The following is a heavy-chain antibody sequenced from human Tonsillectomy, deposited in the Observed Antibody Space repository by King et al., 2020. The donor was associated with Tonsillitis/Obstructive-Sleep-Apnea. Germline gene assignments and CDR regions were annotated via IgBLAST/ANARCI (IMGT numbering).Heavy chain of an antibody. D-gene: IGHD7-27*01. V-gene: IGHV3-30*15. CDR3: AKDMAKWGLLADF. Sequence: QVQLVESGGGVVQPGRSLRLSCAASGFTFSSYTMHWVRQAPGKGLEWVAIISHDSSNNYYADSVKGRFTISRDNSKNTMDLHMGSLRPEDTALYYCAKDMAKWGLLADFWGQGTLVTVSS. CDR1: GFTFSSYT. CDR2: ISHDSSNN. J-gene: IGHJ4*02.